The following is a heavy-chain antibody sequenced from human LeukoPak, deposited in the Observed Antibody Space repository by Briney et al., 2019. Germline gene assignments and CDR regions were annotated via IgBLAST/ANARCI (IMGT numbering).Heavy chain of an antibody. V-gene: IGHV3-23*01. CDR1: GFTFSSYA. CDR2: IRGSGTGT. CDR3: AKHNGAAAGVPYYFDS. Sequence: PGGSLRLSCAASGFTFSSYAMTWVRQASGKGLEWVSAIRGSGTGTYYADSVKGRFTISRDNSKNTLYLHMNSLRAEDTAKYYCAKHNGAAAGVPYYFDSWDQGTLVTVSS. D-gene: IGHD6-13*01. J-gene: IGHJ4*02.